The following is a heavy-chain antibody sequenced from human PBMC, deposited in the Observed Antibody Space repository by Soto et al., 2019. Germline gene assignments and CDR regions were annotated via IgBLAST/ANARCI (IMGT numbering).Heavy chain of an antibody. D-gene: IGHD2-2*01. V-gene: IGHV1-3*01. Sequence: ASVKVSCKASGYTFTSYGMNWVRQAPGRGLEWMGWINPGNGNTKYSQKFQGRVTITRDTSASTAYMELSSLRSEDTAVYYCARSAVPAAITVWFDPWGQGTLVTVSS. CDR3: ARSAVPAAITVWFDP. CDR1: GYTFTSYG. J-gene: IGHJ5*02. CDR2: INPGNGNT.